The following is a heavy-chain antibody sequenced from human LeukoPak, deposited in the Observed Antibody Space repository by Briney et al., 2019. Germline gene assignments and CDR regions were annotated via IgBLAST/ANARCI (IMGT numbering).Heavy chain of an antibody. CDR2: MNPNTDKT. D-gene: IGHD6-13*01. CDR1: AYTFTISD. CDR3: ARGRPGLASAGIYDF. Sequence: ASVTVSFTSSAYTFTISDINWVRQAPGQGLEWMGWMNPNTDKTGFARNFQGRVTMTKNISISTAYMEVTSLTYEDTAIYYCARGRPGLASAGIYDFWGQGTLITVSS. V-gene: IGHV1-8*01. J-gene: IGHJ4*02.